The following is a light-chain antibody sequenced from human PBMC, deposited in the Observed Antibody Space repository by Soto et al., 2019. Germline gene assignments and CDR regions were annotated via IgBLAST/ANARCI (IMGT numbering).Light chain of an antibody. CDR2: EVS. J-gene: IGLJ1*01. CDR3: SSYAGSNNV. Sequence: QSVLTQPPSASGSPGQPVTISCTGTSSDVGGYNYVSWYQQHPVKAPKLMIYEVSKRPSGVPDRFSGSKSGNTASLTVSGLQAEEEADYYCSSYAGSNNVFGTGTKVTVL. CDR1: SSDVGGYNY. V-gene: IGLV2-8*01.